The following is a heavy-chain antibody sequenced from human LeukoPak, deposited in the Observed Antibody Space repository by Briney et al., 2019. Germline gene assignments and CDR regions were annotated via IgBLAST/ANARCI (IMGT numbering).Heavy chain of an antibody. CDR2: MNPNSGNT. V-gene: IGHV1-8*03. CDR3: ARVWYDGSGWYPNLDY. D-gene: IGHD6-19*01. J-gene: IGHJ4*02. Sequence: ASVKVSCKASGYTFTSYGISWVRQATGQGLEWMGWMNPNSGNTGYAQKFQGRVTITRNTSISTAYMELSSLRSEDTAVYYCARVWYDGSGWYPNLDYWGQGTLVTVSS. CDR1: GYTFTSYG.